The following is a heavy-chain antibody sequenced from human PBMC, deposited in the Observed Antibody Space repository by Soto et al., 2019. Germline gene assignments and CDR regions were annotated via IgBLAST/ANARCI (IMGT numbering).Heavy chain of an antibody. D-gene: IGHD3-22*01. J-gene: IGHJ4*02. CDR3: ARASDTSGYDY. V-gene: IGHV1-69*01. Sequence: QVQLVQSESEVKKPGSSVKVSCKVSGGTFKNYAISWVRRAPGQGLEWVGGILPVFDELNYAPKLQGRVTITGDAVTSTAHVALGSLTSEYTAVYFCARASDTSGYDYWGQGTLVTVSS. CDR2: ILPVFDEL. CDR1: GGTFKNYA.